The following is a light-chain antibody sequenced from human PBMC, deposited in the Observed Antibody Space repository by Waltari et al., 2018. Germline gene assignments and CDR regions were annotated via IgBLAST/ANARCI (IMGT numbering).Light chain of an antibody. CDR1: QSVTSN. CDR3: QQYNRWPPIT. CDR2: EAS. J-gene: IGKJ5*01. V-gene: IGKV3-15*01. Sequence: EVVMTQSPATLSVSPGERATLSCRASQSVTSNLAWYQQKPGQAPRLLIYEASTRATGISARFRGSGSVTQFTLTISSLQSEDSAVYYCQQYNRWPPITFGQGTRLEIK.